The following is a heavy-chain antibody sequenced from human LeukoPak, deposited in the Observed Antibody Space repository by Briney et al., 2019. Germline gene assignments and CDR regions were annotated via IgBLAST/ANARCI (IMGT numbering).Heavy chain of an antibody. CDR2: IYSGGTT. D-gene: IGHD4-11*01. CDR3: AREASNFLGGENYFDS. J-gene: IGHJ4*02. V-gene: IGHV3-66*01. CDR1: GFTVSSNY. Sequence: GGSLRLSCAASGFTVSSNYMNWVRQAPGKGLEWVSVIYSGGTTYYGDFAKGRFIISRDISKNTLYLETNRLRVEDSAVYYCAREASNFLGGENYFDSWGQGTLVTVS.